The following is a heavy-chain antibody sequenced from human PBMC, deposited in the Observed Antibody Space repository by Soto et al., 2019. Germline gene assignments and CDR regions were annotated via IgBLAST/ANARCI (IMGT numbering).Heavy chain of an antibody. CDR1: GDTFTNYD. CDR3: ARGRNGMDV. J-gene: IGHJ6*02. V-gene: IGHV1-8*01. Sequence: QVQLVQSGAEVKKPGASVKVSCKASGDTFTNYDINWVRQATGQGLEWMGRMNPNSGNTGYAQKFXGRVTMTRNTSITTAYMDLSSLRSEDTAVYYCARGRNGMDVWGQGTTVTVSS. CDR2: MNPNSGNT.